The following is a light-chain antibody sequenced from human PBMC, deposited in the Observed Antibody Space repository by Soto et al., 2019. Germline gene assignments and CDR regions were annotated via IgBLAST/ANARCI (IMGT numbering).Light chain of an antibody. CDR1: XNDVGYYNL. CDR3: CSYAGSNTFWV. CDR2: EVS. V-gene: IGLV2-23*02. Sequence: QSALTQPASVSGSPGQSITFSCTGTXNDVGYYNLVSWYQQHPGKAPKLMIYEVSKRPSGVSNRFSGSKSGNTASLTISGLQAGDEADYYCCSYAGSNTFWVFGGGTKLTVL. J-gene: IGLJ3*02.